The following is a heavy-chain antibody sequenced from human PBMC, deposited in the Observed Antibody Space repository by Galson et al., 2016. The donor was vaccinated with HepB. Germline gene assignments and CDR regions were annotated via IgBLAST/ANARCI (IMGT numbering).Heavy chain of an antibody. V-gene: IGHV3-48*02. D-gene: IGHD3-10*01. J-gene: IGHJ4*02. CDR1: GFIFSSYS. Sequence: SLRLSCAASGFIFSSYSMNWVRQAPGKGLEWVSYISSSSSTINYADSVKGRFTISRDNAKNLLYLHMNSLRDEDTAVYYCAREGPWGSYYPHFDFWGQGTLVTVSS. CDR2: ISSSSSTI. CDR3: AREGPWGSYYPHFDF.